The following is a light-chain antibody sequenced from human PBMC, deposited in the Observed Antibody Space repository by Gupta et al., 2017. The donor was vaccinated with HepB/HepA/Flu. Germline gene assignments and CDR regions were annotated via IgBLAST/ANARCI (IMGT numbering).Light chain of an antibody. CDR3: QQPKG. J-gene: IGKJ4*01. V-gene: IGKV1-9*01. CDR1: QGISSY. CDR2: AAS. Sequence: DIQLTQSPSFLSASVGDRVTITCRASQGISSYLAWYQQKPGKAPKLLIYAASTLQSGVPSRLSGSGSGTEFTRTISSLQPEDFETYDCQQPKGFGGGTKVEIK.